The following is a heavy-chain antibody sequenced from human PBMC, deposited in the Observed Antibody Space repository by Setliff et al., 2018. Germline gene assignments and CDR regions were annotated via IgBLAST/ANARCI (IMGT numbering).Heavy chain of an antibody. D-gene: IGHD3-22*01. CDR2: IYYSGNSNYDT. Sequence: SETLSLTCIVSGGSINSYYWNWIRQPPGKGLEWIGYIYYSGNSNYDTNYNPSLKSRVTISVDTSKNQFSLKLSSVTAADTAVYYCARDAYDSSGYYYYYYYGMDVWGQGTTVTVS. J-gene: IGHJ6*02. V-gene: IGHV4-59*12. CDR1: GGSINSYY. CDR3: ARDAYDSSGYYYYYYYGMDV.